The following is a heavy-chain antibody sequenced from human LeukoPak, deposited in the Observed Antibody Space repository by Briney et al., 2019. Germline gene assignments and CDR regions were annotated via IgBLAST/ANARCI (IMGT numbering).Heavy chain of an antibody. CDR2: IYSGGST. Sequence: GGSLRLSCAASGFTVSSNYMSWVRQAPGKGLEWVSVIYSGGSTYYADSVKGRFTISRDNSKNTLYLQMNSLRAEDTAVYYCAKRDHYSSSPRRYYMDVWGKGTTVTVSS. CDR1: GFTVSSNY. J-gene: IGHJ6*03. CDR3: AKRDHYSSSPRRYYMDV. D-gene: IGHD6-6*01. V-gene: IGHV3-66*01.